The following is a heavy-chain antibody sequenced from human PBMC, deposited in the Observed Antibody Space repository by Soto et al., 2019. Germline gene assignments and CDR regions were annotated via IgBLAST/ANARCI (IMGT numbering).Heavy chain of an antibody. CDR3: ERGVAGSGFDL. V-gene: IGHV6-1*01. CDR1: GDSVSSNTAA. CDR2: TYYRSNWRH. D-gene: IGHD6-19*01. J-gene: IGHJ4*02. Sequence: SQTLSLTCAISGDSVSSNTAAWNWIRSSPSRGLEWLGRTYYRSNWRHDYAVSVKSRITVNPDTSKNHFSLQLNSVTPDDTAVYYCERGVAGSGFDLWGQRPLVTVYS.